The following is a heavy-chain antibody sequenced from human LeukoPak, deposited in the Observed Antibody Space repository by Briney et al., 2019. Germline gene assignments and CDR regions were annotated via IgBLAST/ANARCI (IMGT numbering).Heavy chain of an antibody. CDR1: GFTFSSYS. CDR2: ISSSSSTI. V-gene: IGHV3-48*04. D-gene: IGHD3-10*01. J-gene: IGHJ6*02. CDR3: ARDDSLNMVRGVPKDYYYGMDV. Sequence: GGSLRLSCAASGFTFSSYSMNWVRQAPGKGLEWVSYISSSSSTIYYADSVKGRFTISRDNAKNSLYLQMNSLRAEDTAVYYCARDDSLNMVRGVPKDYYYGMDVWGQGTTVTVSS.